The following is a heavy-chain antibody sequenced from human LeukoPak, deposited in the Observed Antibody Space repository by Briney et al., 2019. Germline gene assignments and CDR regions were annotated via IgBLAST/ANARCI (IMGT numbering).Heavy chain of an antibody. J-gene: IGHJ6*03. D-gene: IGHD6-6*01. CDR1: GGSFSGYY. CDR3: ARSIAARPYYYYYMDV. CDR2: INHSGST. V-gene: IGHV4-34*01. Sequence: SETLSLTCAVYGGSFSGYYWSWIRQPPGKGLEWIGEINHSGSTNYNPSFKSRVTISVDTSKNQFSLKLSSVTAADTAVYYCARSIAARPYYYYYMDVWGKGTTVTVSS.